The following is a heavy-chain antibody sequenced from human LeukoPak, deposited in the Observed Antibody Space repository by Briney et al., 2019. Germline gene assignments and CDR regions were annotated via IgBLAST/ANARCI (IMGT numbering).Heavy chain of an antibody. Sequence: GGSLRLSCAASGFTFSSYGMHWVRQAPGKGLEWVAVIPYDGSNKNYADSVKGRFTLSRDNSKNTLYLQMNSLRAEDTAVYYCARDSSPWYYYDRSGSNGFDPWGQGTLVAVSS. V-gene: IGHV3-30*03. CDR3: ARDSSPWYYYDRSGSNGFDP. CDR2: IPYDGSNK. CDR1: GFTFSSYG. D-gene: IGHD3-22*01. J-gene: IGHJ5*02.